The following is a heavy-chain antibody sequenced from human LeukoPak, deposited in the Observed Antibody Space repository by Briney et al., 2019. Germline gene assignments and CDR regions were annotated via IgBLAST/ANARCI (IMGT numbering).Heavy chain of an antibody. CDR2: IKQDGSEK. J-gene: IGHJ5*02. CDR3: ARDLLKVGATGGNWFDP. Sequence: GGSLRLSCAASGFTFSSYWMSWVRQAPGKGLEWVANIKQDGSEKYYVDSVKGRFTISRDNAKDSLYLQMNSLRAEDTAVYYCARDLLKVGATGGNWFDPWGQGTLVTVSS. CDR1: GFTFSSYW. D-gene: IGHD1-26*01. V-gene: IGHV3-7*01.